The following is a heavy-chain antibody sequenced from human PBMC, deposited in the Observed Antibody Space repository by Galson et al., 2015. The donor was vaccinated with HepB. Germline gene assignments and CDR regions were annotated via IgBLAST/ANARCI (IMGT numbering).Heavy chain of an antibody. CDR3: AATYYDFWSGYYGYYYGMDV. Sequence: SETLSLTCAVSGGSISSSNWWSWVRQPPGKGLEWIGEIYHSGSTNYNPSLKSRVTISVDTSKNQFSLKLISWTAADTAVYYCAATYYDFWSGYYGYYYGMDVWGQGTTVPVSS. CDR1: GGSISSSNW. J-gene: IGHJ6*02. CDR2: IYHSGST. V-gene: IGHV4-4*02. D-gene: IGHD3-3*01.